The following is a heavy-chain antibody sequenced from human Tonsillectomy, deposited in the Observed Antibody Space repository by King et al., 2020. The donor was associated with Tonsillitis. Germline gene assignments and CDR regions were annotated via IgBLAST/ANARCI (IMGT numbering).Heavy chain of an antibody. CDR3: ARAYYGSGSSLNY. CDR2: IYYSGST. CDR1: GVSISTYF. Sequence: QLQESGPGLVKPSETLSLTCTVSGVSISTYFWSWIRQPPGKGLEWIGYIYYSGSTNYNPSLKSRVTMSVDTSKNQFSLNLSSVTAADTAVYYCARAYYGSGSSLNYWGQGTLVTVSS. J-gene: IGHJ4*02. V-gene: IGHV4-59*08. D-gene: IGHD3-10*01.